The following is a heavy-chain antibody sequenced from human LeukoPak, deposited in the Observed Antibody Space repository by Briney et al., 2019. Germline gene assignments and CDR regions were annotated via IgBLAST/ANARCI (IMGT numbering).Heavy chain of an antibody. D-gene: IGHD3-9*01. J-gene: IGHJ4*02. CDR3: ARGLYDILTGFDY. Sequence: GGSLRLSCAASGLTFSSYDVSWVRQAPGKGLEWVSVISSSTNNTYNADSVEGRFTISRDNSKNTLYLQMNSLRAEDTAVYYCARGLYDILTGFDYWGQGTLVTVSS. V-gene: IGHV3-23*01. CDR1: GLTFSSYD. CDR2: ISSSTNNT.